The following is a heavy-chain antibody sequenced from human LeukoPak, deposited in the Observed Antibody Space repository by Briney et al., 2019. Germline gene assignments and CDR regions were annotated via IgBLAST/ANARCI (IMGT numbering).Heavy chain of an antibody. CDR2: INHSGST. CDR1: GGSFSGYY. V-gene: IGHV4-34*01. CDR3: AGADGGYARYYYYGMDV. J-gene: IGHJ6*02. Sequence: SETLSLTCAVYGGSFSGYYWSWIRQPPGKGLEWIGEINHSGSTNYNPSLKSRVTISVDTSKNQFSLKLSSVTAADTAVYYCAGADGGYARYYYYGMDVWGQGTTVTVSS. D-gene: IGHD5-12*01.